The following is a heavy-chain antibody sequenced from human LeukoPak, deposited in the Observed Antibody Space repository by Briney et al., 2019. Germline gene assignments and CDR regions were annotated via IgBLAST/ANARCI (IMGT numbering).Heavy chain of an antibody. CDR3: ARLYSSGWADY. D-gene: IGHD6-19*01. CDR2: IWYDGSKK. CDR1: GYTFSSHG. V-gene: IGHV3-33*07. J-gene: IGHJ4*02. Sequence: GGSPRLSCAASGYTFSSHGMYWVRQAPGKGLEWVALIWYDGSKKYYADSVKGRFTISRDNSKNTLYVQMDSLRAEDTAVYFCARLYSSGWADYWGQGTLVTVSS.